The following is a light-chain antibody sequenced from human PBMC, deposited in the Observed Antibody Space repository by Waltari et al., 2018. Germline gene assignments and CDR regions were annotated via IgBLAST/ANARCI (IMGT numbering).Light chain of an antibody. J-gene: IGLJ1*01. CDR1: SRDAGGYNY. CDR2: EVT. Sequence: SALTQPASVSGSPGQSITISCTGTSRDAGGYNYVSCYQQYPGKAPRLMLYEVTNRPSGVSXXXXXSXSGNTASLTISGLQTEDEAXXXCXPYTSSSNRYVFGTGTKVTVL. CDR3: XPYTSSSNRYV. V-gene: IGLV2-14*01.